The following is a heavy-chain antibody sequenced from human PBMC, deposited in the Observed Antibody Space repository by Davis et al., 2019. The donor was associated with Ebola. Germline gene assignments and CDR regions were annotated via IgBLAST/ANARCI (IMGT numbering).Heavy chain of an antibody. D-gene: IGHD1-26*01. V-gene: IGHV3-30*03. CDR3: ARGYSGNYSPLDY. CDR2: ISYDGSNK. Sequence: GESLKISCAASGFTFRSYGMHWVRQAPGKGLEWVAVISYDGSNKYYADSVKGRFTISRDNAKNSLYLQMNSLRAEDTAVYYCARGYSGNYSPLDYWGQGTLVTVSS. J-gene: IGHJ4*02. CDR1: GFTFRSYG.